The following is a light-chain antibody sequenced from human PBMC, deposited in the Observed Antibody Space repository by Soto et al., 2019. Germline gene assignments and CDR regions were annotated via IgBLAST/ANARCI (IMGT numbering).Light chain of an antibody. CDR1: QSVSSSS. J-gene: IGKJ2*01. Sequence: EIVLTQSPGTLSLSPGERATLSCRASQSVSSSSLAWYQQTPGQAPRLLIYAASNRAAGIPDRFSGSGSGTDFTLTISRLEPEDFAVYYCQQYGGSPSYTFGQGTKLEIK. CDR2: AAS. V-gene: IGKV3-20*01. CDR3: QQYGGSPSYT.